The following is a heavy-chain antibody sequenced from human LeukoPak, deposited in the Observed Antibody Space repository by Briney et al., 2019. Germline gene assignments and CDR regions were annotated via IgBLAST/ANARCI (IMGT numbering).Heavy chain of an antibody. Sequence: PSETLSLTCTVAGGSISRGGYYWSWIRQHPGKGLEWIGYIYYSGSTYYNPSLKRRVTISVDTSKNQFSLKLSSVTAADTAVYYCARDLIAQMAFDIWGQGTMVTVSS. CDR2: IYYSGST. J-gene: IGHJ3*02. CDR3: ARDLIAQMAFDI. D-gene: IGHD2/OR15-2a*01. CDR1: GGSISRGGYY. V-gene: IGHV4-31*03.